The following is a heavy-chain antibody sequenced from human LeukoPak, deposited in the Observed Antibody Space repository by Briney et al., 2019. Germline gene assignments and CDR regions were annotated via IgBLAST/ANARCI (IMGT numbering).Heavy chain of an antibody. V-gene: IGHV3-23*01. J-gene: IGHJ4*02. D-gene: IGHD3-22*01. CDR1: GFTFSSYA. Sequence: GGSLGLSCAASGFTFSSYAMSWVRQAPGKGLEWVSAISGSGGSTYYADSVKGRFTISRDNSKNTLYLQMNSLRAEDTAVYYCAKSNYYDSSGYYYFDYWGQGTLVTVSS. CDR2: ISGSGGST. CDR3: AKSNYYDSSGYYYFDY.